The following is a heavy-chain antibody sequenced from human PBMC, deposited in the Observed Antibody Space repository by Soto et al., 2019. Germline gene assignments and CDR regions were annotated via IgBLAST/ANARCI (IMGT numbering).Heavy chain of an antibody. V-gene: IGHV3-9*01. CDR3: AKDSCSSTSCYVGPHDY. CDR2: ISWNSGSI. D-gene: IGHD2-2*01. CDR1: GFTFDDYA. J-gene: IGHJ4*02. Sequence: PGGSLRLSCAASGFTFDDYAMHWVRQAPGKGLEWVSGISWNSGSIGYADSVKGRFTISRDNAKNSLYLQMNSLRAEDTALYYCAKDSCSSTSCYVGPHDYWGQGTLVTVSS.